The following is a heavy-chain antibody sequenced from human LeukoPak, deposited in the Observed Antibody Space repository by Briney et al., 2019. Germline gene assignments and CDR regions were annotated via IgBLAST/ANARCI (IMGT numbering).Heavy chain of an antibody. CDR3: ARDRELAALDP. CDR2: PYHSGTI. V-gene: IGHV4-39*07. Sequence: SETLPLTCTVSGDSLRTTTYYWGWIRQPLGKGLEWIGGPYHSGTIYYNPSLKSRVTISADKSKNHFSLKLTSVTAADTAVYYCARDRELAALDPWGQGTLVIVSS. D-gene: IGHD1-26*01. CDR1: GDSLRTTTYY. J-gene: IGHJ5*02.